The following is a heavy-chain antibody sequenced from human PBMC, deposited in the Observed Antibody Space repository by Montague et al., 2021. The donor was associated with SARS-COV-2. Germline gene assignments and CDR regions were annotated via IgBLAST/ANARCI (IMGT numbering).Heavy chain of an antibody. D-gene: IGHD2-2*01. J-gene: IGHJ3*02. V-gene: IGHV4-34*01. CDR3: ARGRRPVVVPDAGTAGRAFDI. CDR1: GGSFSGYY. CDR2: VNQSGTT. Sequence: SETLSLTCAVYGGSFSGYYWSWIRQPPGKGLEWIGEVNQSGTTIYNPSVKSGVTISEDTSKNQFYLRLNSVTAADTAVYYCARGRRPVVVPDAGTAGRAFDIWGQGTMVTVSS.